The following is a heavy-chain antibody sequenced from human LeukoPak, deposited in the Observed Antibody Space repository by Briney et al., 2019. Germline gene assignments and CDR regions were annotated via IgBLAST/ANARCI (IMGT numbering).Heavy chain of an antibody. CDR2: ISYDGSNK. D-gene: IGHD5-12*01. J-gene: IGHJ3*02. CDR1: GFTFGSYA. V-gene: IGHV3-30*04. Sequence: GGSLRLSCAASGFTFGSYAMHWVRQAPGKGLEWVAVISYDGSNKYYADSVKGRFTISRDNSKNTLYLQMNSLRAEDTAVYYCARVGIVATIRGAFDIWGQGTMVTVSS. CDR3: ARVGIVATIRGAFDI.